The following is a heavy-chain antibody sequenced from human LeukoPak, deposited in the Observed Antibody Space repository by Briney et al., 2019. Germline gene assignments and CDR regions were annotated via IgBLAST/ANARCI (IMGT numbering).Heavy chain of an antibody. J-gene: IGHJ6*03. CDR1: GFTFSSYE. CDR2: ISSSGSTI. Sequence: GALRLSCAASGFTFSSYEMNWVRQAPGKGLEWVSSISSSGSTIYYADSVKGRFTVSRDNSKNTLYLQMNSLSAEDTAVYYCAKNGDRGAYCSGGTCYPYYYHYMDVWGKGTTVTISS. CDR3: AKNGDRGAYCSGGTCYPYYYHYMDV. V-gene: IGHV3-48*03. D-gene: IGHD2-15*01.